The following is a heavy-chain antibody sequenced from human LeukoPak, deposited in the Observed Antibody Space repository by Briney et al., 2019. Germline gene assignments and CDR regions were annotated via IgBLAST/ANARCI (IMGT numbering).Heavy chain of an antibody. CDR3: ARDSAESCANWFDP. J-gene: IGHJ5*02. Sequence: GASVKVSCKASGYTFTSYGISWVRQAPGQGLEWMGWISAYNGNTNYAQKLQGRVTMTTDTSTSTAYMELRSLRPDDTAVYYCARDSAESCANWFDPWGQGTLVTVSS. V-gene: IGHV1-18*01. CDR2: ISAYNGNT. CDR1: GYTFTSYG. D-gene: IGHD6-25*01.